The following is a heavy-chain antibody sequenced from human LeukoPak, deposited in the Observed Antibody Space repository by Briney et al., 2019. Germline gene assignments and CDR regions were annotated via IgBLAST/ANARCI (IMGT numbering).Heavy chain of an antibody. V-gene: IGHV4-39*01. CDR3: ARDTSGYYSFDY. Sequence: PSETLSLTCTVSGGSIRSSTYYWGWIRQPPGKGLEWIGSIYYSGSTYYNPSLKSRVTISVDTSKNQFSLKLTSVTAADTAIYYCARDTSGYYSFDYWGQGTLLTVSS. D-gene: IGHD3-22*01. CDR1: GGSIRSSTYY. J-gene: IGHJ4*02. CDR2: IYYSGST.